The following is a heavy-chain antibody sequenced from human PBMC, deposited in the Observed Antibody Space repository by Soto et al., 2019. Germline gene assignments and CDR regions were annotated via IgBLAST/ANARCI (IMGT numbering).Heavy chain of an antibody. CDR1: GGSISSSNW. CDR2: IYHSGST. V-gene: IGHV4-4*02. Sequence: SETLSLTCAVSGGSISSSNWWCWVRQPPGKGLEWIGEIYHSGSTNYNPSLKSRATISVDKSKNQFSLKLSSVTAADTAVYYCARDPRREYQLLGRFSSDRSNYGRDVWGQGTTVTVSS. J-gene: IGHJ6*02. CDR3: ARDPRREYQLLGRFSSDRSNYGRDV. D-gene: IGHD2-2*01.